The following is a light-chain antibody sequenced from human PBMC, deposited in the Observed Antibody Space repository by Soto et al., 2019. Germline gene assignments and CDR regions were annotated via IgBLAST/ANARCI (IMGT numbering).Light chain of an antibody. J-gene: IGLJ2*01. CDR3: SSYTSSSTVV. CDR1: SSDVGGYNY. CDR2: EVS. V-gene: IGLV2-14*01. Sequence: QSALTQPASVSGSPGQSITISCTGTSSDVGGYNYVSWYQQHPGKAPKLMIYEVSHRPSGVSNRFSGSKSGNTASLTISGLQAEDDADYYCSSYTSSSTVVFGGGTKLTV.